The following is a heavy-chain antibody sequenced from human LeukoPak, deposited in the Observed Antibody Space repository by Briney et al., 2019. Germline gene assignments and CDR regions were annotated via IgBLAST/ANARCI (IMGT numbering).Heavy chain of an antibody. Sequence: GASVKVSCKASGYTFTSYGINWVRQATGQGLEWMGWMNPSSGNTGYAQKFQGRVTMTRNTSISTAYMELSSLRSEDTAVYYCARGIVPTHYYYGMDVWGQGTTVTVSS. CDR2: MNPSSGNT. J-gene: IGHJ6*02. V-gene: IGHV1-8*01. CDR3: ARGIVPTHYYYGMDV. CDR1: GYTFTSYG. D-gene: IGHD2-2*01.